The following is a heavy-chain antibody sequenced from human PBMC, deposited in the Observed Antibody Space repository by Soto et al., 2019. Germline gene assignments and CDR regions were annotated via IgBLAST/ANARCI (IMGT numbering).Heavy chain of an antibody. J-gene: IGHJ5*02. D-gene: IGHD6-13*01. Sequence: SETLSLTCAVYGGSFSGYYWSWIRQPPGKGLEWIGEINHSGSTNYNPSLKSRVTISVDTSKNQFSLKLSSVTAADTAVYYCARAGSSWRNNWIDPSGQGTLVTVST. V-gene: IGHV4-34*01. CDR3: ARAGSSWRNNWIDP. CDR1: GGSFSGYY. CDR2: INHSGST.